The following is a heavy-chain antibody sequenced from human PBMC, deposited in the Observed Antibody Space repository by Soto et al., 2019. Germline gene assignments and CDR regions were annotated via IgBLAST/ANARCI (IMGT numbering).Heavy chain of an antibody. CDR3: SRVEYVTSSPIG. CDR2: IRTKSNGYAT. V-gene: IGHV3-73*01. Sequence: GGSLRLSCAASGFTFSGSAIHWGRQASGKGLEWVARIRTKSNGYATTYAASVKGRFTISRDDSKNMAYLQMNGLKTEDTAMYYCSRVEYVTSSPIGWGQGTLVTVSS. CDR1: GFTFSGSA. J-gene: IGHJ4*02. D-gene: IGHD6-6*01.